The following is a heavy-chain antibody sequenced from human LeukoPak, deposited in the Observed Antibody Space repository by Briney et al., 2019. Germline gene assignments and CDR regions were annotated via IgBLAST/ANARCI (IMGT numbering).Heavy chain of an antibody. V-gene: IGHV3-23*01. D-gene: IGHD3-10*02. Sequence: GGSLRLSCAASGFTFSSYVMSWVRQAPGKGLEWVSAISGSGDTTYNADSVEGRFTISRDNSKNTLYLQMNSLRAEDTAVYYCAKGLWATFRERICDYWGQGTLVTVSS. J-gene: IGHJ4*02. CDR1: GFTFSSYV. CDR2: ISGSGDTT. CDR3: AKGLWATFRERICDY.